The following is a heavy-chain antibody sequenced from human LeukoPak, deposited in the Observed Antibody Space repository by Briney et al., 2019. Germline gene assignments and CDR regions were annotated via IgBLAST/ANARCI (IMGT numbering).Heavy chain of an antibody. CDR3: AKDRTMVRGVIDAFDI. Sequence: PGGSLRLSCVASGFTFSSYAMSWVRRAPGKGLEWVSAISGSGGSTYYADSVKGRLTISRDDSKNTLYLQINSLRAEDTALYYCAKDRTMVRGVIDAFDIWGQGTVVTVSS. V-gene: IGHV3-23*01. CDR2: ISGSGGST. J-gene: IGHJ3*02. D-gene: IGHD3-10*01. CDR1: GFTFSSYA.